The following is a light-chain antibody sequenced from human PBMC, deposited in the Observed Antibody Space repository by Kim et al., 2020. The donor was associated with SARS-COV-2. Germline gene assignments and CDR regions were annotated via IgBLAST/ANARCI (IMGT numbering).Light chain of an antibody. Sequence: PPGQGTAPASRASESLSGYYLALYHQKPGQAPSLLFYRTSTRAAGIPDRFSGRGSGTDFTLTISRLEPEAFAVYYCQQYSISPRTFGQGTKVDIK. CDR2: RTS. V-gene: IGKV3-20*01. CDR1: ESLSGYY. CDR3: QQYSISPRT. J-gene: IGKJ1*01.